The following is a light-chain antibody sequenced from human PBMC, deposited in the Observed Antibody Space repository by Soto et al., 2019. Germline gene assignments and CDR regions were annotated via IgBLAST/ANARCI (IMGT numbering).Light chain of an antibody. V-gene: IGLV2-14*01. CDR1: SSDVGGYNY. CDR2: DVS. Sequence: QSVLTQPASVSGTPGQSITISCTGTSSDVGGYNYVSWYQQHPGKAPKLMIYDVSNRPSGVSNRFSGSKSGNTASLTISGLQAEDEAVHYCSSYTRGSNLVFGTGTKVSVL. CDR3: SSYTRGSNLV. J-gene: IGLJ1*01.